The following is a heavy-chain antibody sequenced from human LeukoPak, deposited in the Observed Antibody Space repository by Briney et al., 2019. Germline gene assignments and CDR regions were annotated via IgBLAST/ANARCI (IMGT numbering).Heavy chain of an antibody. CDR3: ARDDYGDSGFDY. D-gene: IGHD4-17*01. Sequence: GGSLRLSCAASGFTFSSYAMQWVRQAPGRGLGWVAVISYDGSNKYYADSVKGRFTISRDNSKNTLYLQMNSLRAEDTAVYYCARDDYGDSGFDYWGQGTLVTVSS. V-gene: IGHV3-30*04. CDR2: ISYDGSNK. CDR1: GFTFSSYA. J-gene: IGHJ4*02.